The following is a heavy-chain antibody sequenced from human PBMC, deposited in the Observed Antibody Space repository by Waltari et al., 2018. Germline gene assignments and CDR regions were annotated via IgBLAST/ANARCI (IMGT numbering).Heavy chain of an antibody. CDR1: GGSFSGYY. J-gene: IGHJ6*03. V-gene: IGHV4-34*01. CDR3: ARGRRFRESPRPPYYYYMDV. CDR2: INSCGST. Sequence: QVQLQQWGAGLLKPSETLSLTCAVYGGSFSGYYWSWIRQPPGKGPEWIGEINSCGSTNYSPTVKTRVTISVDTSKNQFSLQLSSVTAADAAVYYCARGRRFRESPRPPYYYYMDVWGKGTTVTVSS. D-gene: IGHD3-10*01.